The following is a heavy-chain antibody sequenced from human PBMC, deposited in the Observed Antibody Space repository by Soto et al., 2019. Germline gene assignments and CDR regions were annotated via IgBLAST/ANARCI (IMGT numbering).Heavy chain of an antibody. CDR3: ARDRGLYSAYGKFDY. V-gene: IGHV1-18*01. Sequence: QVQLVQSGAEVKKPGASVKVSCKASGFSFTSYGVTWLRQAPGQGLEWMGWISGYNGHTNYAQKNQGRVTMTTDTSTSTAYMELRSLRSDDTAIYYCARDRGLYSAYGKFDYWGQGTLVAVSS. CDR1: GFSFTSYG. J-gene: IGHJ4*02. CDR2: ISGYNGHT. D-gene: IGHD5-12*01.